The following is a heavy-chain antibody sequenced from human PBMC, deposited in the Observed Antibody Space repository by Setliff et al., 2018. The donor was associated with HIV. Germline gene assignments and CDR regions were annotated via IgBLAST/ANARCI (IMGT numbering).Heavy chain of an antibody. D-gene: IGHD3-10*01. Sequence: ASVKVSCKTSGYTFINYGIHWVRQAPGQGLEWMGWISVYNGNTNYAEKFQGRVTMTTDTSTSTAYMDLRSLRADDTALYYCATLDYYGSQTYNLALHYWGQGTLVTVSS. J-gene: IGHJ4*02. CDR1: GYTFINYG. CDR2: ISVYNGNT. V-gene: IGHV1-18*01. CDR3: ATLDYYGSQTYNLALHY.